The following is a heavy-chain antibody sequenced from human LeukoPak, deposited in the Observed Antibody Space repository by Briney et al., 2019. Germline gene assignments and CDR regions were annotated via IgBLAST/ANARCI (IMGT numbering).Heavy chain of an antibody. D-gene: IGHD6-6*01. V-gene: IGHV1-46*01. J-gene: IGHJ4*02. CDR3: ARTAARRFDY. CDR2: INPTGGST. CDR1: GYTFPSYF. Sequence: GSVRVSCKASGYTFPSYFMHWVRQAPGQGLEWMGIINPTGGSTTYAQKFQGRVTMTRDTSTSTVYMELSSLRSDDTAVYYCARTAARRFDYWGQGTLVTVSS.